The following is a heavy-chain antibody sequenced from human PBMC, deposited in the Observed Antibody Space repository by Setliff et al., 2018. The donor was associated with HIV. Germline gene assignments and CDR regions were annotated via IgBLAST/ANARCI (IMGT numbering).Heavy chain of an antibody. CDR1: GGSVIEDNFY. J-gene: IGHJ6*03. Sequence: SETLSLTCSVSGGSVIEDNFYRGWIRQAPAKGLEWIGTLYDTGRTYYNPPLKSRVSIFVDTTKNEFSLNLRSVTAADTAVYFCVNSGYDGDYYYYYMDVWGKGTTVTV. D-gene: IGHD5-12*01. CDR3: VNSGYDGDYYYYYMDV. V-gene: IGHV4-39*01. CDR2: LYDTGRT.